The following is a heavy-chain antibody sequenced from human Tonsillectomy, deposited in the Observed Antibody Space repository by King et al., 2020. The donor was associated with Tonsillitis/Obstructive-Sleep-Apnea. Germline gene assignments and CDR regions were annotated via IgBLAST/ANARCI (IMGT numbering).Heavy chain of an antibody. CDR3: ATGDGNREGYFQH. CDR1: GGSISSYY. D-gene: IGHD5-24*01. V-gene: IGHV4-59*01. Sequence: VQLQESGPGLVKPSETLSLTCTVSGGSISSYYWSWIRQPPGKGLEWIGYIYYSGSTNYNPSLKSRVTISVDTSKNQFSLKLSSVTAADTAVYYCATGDGNREGYFQHWGQGTLVTVSS. CDR2: IYYSGST. J-gene: IGHJ1*01.